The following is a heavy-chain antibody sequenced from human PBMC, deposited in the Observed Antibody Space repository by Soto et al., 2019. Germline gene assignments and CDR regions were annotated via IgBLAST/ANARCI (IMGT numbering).Heavy chain of an antibody. CDR1: GGSMNRGGDY. CDR3: ARGKRGPGYSDL. Sequence: QVHLLESGPGVVKPSETLSLTCTVSGGSMNRGGDYWHWFRQPPGKGLEWIGNIHYGETDKYNPSPRPRLTVSAEPSKNRFSLKLTLVPAADPPVNYCARGKRGPGYSDLGGGGTLSLSP. CDR2: IHYGETD. V-gene: IGHV4-31*03. D-gene: IGHD3-9*01. J-gene: IGHJ2*01.